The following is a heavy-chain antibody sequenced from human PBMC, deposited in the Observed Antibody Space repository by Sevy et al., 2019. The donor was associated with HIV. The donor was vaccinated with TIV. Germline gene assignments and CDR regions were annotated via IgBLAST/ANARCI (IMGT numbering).Heavy chain of an antibody. D-gene: IGHD1-7*01. CDR3: ARDAGGGTTNSGMDV. J-gene: IGHJ6*02. CDR1: GYTFTGDY. CDR2: VYPNSGGT. V-gene: IGHV1-2*06. Sequence: ASVKVSCKASGYTFTGDYLHWVRQAPVQGLEWMGRVYPNSGGTNYAQKFQDRVTMTRDTSISTAYMELNRLRSDDTAVYYCARDAGGGTTNSGMDVWGQGTTVTVSS.